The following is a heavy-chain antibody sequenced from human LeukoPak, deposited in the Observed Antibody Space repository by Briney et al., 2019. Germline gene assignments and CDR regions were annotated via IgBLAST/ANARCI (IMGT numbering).Heavy chain of an antibody. CDR2: ISSSSSYI. CDR3: ARDGLAAATLHWCFDL. Sequence: GGSLRLSCAASGFTFSSYSMNWVRQAPGKGLEWVSSISSSSSYIYYADSVKGRFTISRDNTRNSLYLQMNSLRAEDTAVYYCARDGLAAATLHWCFDLWGRGTLVTVSS. J-gene: IGHJ2*01. V-gene: IGHV3-21*01. CDR1: GFTFSSYS. D-gene: IGHD2-15*01.